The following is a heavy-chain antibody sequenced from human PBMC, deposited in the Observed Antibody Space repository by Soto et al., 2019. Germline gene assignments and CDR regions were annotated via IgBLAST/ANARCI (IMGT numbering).Heavy chain of an antibody. CDR3: TTEMVDTPMVILY. D-gene: IGHD5-18*01. J-gene: IGHJ4*02. CDR2: IKSKTDGGTT. CDR1: GFTLSNAW. V-gene: IGHV3-15*01. Sequence: NPGGSLRLSCAASGFTLSNAWMSWVRQAPGKGLEWVGRIKSKTDGGTTDYAAPVKGRFTISRDDSKNTVYLQMNSLKTEDTAVYYCTTEMVDTPMVILYWGQGTLVTVSS.